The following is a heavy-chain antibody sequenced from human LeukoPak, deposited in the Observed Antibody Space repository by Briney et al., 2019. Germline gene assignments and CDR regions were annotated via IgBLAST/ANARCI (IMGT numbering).Heavy chain of an antibody. CDR1: GGSISSSSYY. J-gene: IGHJ4*02. CDR3: ARRGGTAAGNYFDY. Sequence: SETLSLTCTVSGGSISSSSYYWGWIRQPPGKGLELIGSIYYSGSSYYNPSLKSRVTTSIDTSKNQFSLEVSSVTAADTAVYFCARRGGTAAGNYFDYWGQGILVTVSS. V-gene: IGHV4-39*01. D-gene: IGHD6-13*01. CDR2: IYYSGSS.